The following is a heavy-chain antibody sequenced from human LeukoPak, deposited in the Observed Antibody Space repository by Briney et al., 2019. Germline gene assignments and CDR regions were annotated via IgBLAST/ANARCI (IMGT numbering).Heavy chain of an antibody. CDR1: GDSISNRNSY. CDR3: ARDRDPVGAAHY. CDR2: IYYSGST. J-gene: IGHJ4*02. V-gene: IGHV4-39*07. D-gene: IGHD1-26*01. Sequence: SETLSLTCTVSGDSISNRNSYWVWIRQPPGKGLEWIGSIYYSGSTYYNPSFKSRVTISVDTSKNQFSLKLSSVTAADTAVYYCARDRDPVGAAHYWGQGTLVTVSS.